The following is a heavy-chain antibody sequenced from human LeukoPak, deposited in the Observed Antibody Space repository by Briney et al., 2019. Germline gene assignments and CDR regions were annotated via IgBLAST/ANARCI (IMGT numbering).Heavy chain of an antibody. CDR2: ISSSSSYL. CDR3: ARDHYGSGTYYDKNFDY. D-gene: IGHD3-10*01. V-gene: IGHV3-21*01. CDR1: GFPFSSYS. Sequence: GGSLRLSCAASGFPFSSYSMNWVRQAPGKGLEWVSSISSSSSYLYYADSVKGRFTISRDNAKNSLYLQMNSLRTEDTAVYFCARDHYGSGTYYDKNFDYWGQGTLVTVSS. J-gene: IGHJ4*02.